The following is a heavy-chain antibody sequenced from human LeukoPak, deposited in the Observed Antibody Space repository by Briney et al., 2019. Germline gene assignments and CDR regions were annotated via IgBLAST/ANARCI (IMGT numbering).Heavy chain of an antibody. D-gene: IGHD2-2*01. J-gene: IGHJ6*02. CDR1: GGSISSYY. Sequence: PSETLSRTCTVSGGSISSYYWSWIRQPPGKGLEWIGYIYYSGSTNYNPSLKSRVTISVDTSKNQFSLKLSSVTAADTAVYYCARFPPAANYYYYGMDVWGQGTTVTVSS. CDR2: IYYSGST. CDR3: ARFPPAANYYYYGMDV. V-gene: IGHV4-59*01.